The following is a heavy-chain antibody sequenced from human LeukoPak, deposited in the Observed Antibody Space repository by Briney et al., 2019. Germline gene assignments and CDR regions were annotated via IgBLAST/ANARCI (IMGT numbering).Heavy chain of an antibody. J-gene: IGHJ4*02. CDR1: AYSFTSYW. CDR3: ARQNAEVSYFDY. CDR2: IYPGDSDT. V-gene: IGHV5-51*01. Sequence: GESLKISCKGSAYSFTSYWIGWVRQMPGKGLEWMGIIYPGDSDTRYSPSFQGQVTISVGKSISTAYLQWSSLKASDTAIYYCARQNAEVSYFDYWGQGTLVTVSS. D-gene: IGHD1-1*01.